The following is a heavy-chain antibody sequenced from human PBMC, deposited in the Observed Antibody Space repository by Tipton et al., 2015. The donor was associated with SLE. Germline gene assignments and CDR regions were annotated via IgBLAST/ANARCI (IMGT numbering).Heavy chain of an antibody. J-gene: IGHJ5*02. V-gene: IGHV4-4*09. Sequence: TLSLTCTVSGGSISSYYWSWIRQPPGKGLEWIGYIYTSGSTNYKPSLKSRVTISVDTSKNQFSLKLSSVTAADTAVYYCASTGATGGNWFDPWGQGTLVTVSS. CDR3: ASTGATGGNWFDP. D-gene: IGHD5-12*01. CDR2: IYTSGST. CDR1: GGSISSYY.